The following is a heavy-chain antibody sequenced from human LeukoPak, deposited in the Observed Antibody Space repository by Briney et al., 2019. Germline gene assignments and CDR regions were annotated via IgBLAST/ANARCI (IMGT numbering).Heavy chain of an antibody. D-gene: IGHD3-10*01. V-gene: IGHV1-2*02. CDR2: INPNSGGT. Sequence: ASVKVSCKASGYTFTGYYMHWVRQAPGQGLEWMGWINPNSGGTNYAQKVQGRVTMTRDTSISTAYMELSRLRSDDTAVYYCARTVWFGESHFDYWGQGTLVTVSS. CDR1: GYTFTGYY. CDR3: ARTVWFGESHFDY. J-gene: IGHJ4*02.